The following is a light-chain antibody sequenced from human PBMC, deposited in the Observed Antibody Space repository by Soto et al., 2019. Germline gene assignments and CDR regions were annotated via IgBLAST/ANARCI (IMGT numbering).Light chain of an antibody. CDR1: QDISTY. CDR3: QQLNSYPLT. CDR2: DAS. Sequence: DIQMTQSPSSLSASVGDRVTITCQASQDISTYLNWYQQKPGKAPKLLIYDASNLETGVPSRFSGSGSGTDFTFAISSLQPEDIATYYCQQLNSYPLTFGGGTKVDIK. J-gene: IGKJ4*01. V-gene: IGKV1-33*01.